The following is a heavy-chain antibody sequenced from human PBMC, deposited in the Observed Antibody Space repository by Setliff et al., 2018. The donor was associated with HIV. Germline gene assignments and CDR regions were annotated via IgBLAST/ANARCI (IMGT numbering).Heavy chain of an antibody. CDR3: ARVRLTMIMMVDYFDQ. CDR1: GGSISNFY. V-gene: IGHV4-4*07. CDR2: IYSTGDT. D-gene: IGHD3-22*01. J-gene: IGHJ4*02. Sequence: ETLSLTCSVSGGSISNFYWSWIRQPPGKGLEWVGHIYSTGDTNYNPSLKSRVTSSADTSKNQLSLSLTSVTAADTAVYYCARVRLTMIMMVDYFDQWGQGTLVTVSS.